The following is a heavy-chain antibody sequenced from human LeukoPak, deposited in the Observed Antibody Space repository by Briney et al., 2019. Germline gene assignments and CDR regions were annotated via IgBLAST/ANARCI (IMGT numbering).Heavy chain of an antibody. CDR3: ARGLSPRIYFDY. V-gene: IGHV1-2*02. CDR1: GYTFTGYY. J-gene: IGHJ4*02. D-gene: IGHD3-16*02. CDR2: INPNSGVT. Sequence: ASVKVSCKASGYTFTGYYMHWVRQAPGQGLEWIGWINPNSGVTNYAQKFQGRATMTRDTSISTAYMELSSLRSDDTAMYYCARGLSPRIYFDYWGQGTLVTVSS.